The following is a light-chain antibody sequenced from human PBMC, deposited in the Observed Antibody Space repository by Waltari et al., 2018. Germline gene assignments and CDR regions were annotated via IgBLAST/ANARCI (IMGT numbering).Light chain of an antibody. V-gene: IGKV3-20*01. CDR3: LQYHISPLT. CDR1: QSITTNS. CDR2: GTS. Sequence: EVVLTQSPGTLSLSPGERATLSCWASQSITTNSLAWYQQKPGQAPRFLIYGTSSRATGIPDRFTGSGSGTDFTLTISRLEPGDFAVYYCLQYHISPLTFGGGTKVEIK. J-gene: IGKJ4*01.